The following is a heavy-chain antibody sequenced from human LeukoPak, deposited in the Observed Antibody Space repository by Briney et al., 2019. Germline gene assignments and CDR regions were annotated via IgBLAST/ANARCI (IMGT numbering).Heavy chain of an antibody. CDR1: GCGFTSYW. CDR3: ASYSSSSRAIHAFDI. CDR2: IYPGDSGT. Sequence: GASLQISCRGSGCGFTSYWIGWVRQLPGKGLEWRGIIYPGDSGTRYSPSFQGQVTISADKSISTAYLQWSSLKASDTAMYYFASYSSSSRAIHAFDIWGQGTMVTVSS. J-gene: IGHJ3*02. V-gene: IGHV5-51*01. D-gene: IGHD6-6*01.